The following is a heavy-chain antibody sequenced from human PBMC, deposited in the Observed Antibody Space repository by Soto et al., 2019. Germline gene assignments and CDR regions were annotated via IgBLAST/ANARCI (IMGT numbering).Heavy chain of an antibody. V-gene: IGHV1-69*13. Sequence: SVKVSCKASGGTFSSYAISWVRQAPGQGLEWMGGIIPIFGTANYAQKFQGRVTITADESTSTAYMELSSLRSEDTAVYYCARDRIFGNPNFDYWGQGTLVTVSS. CDR1: GGTFSSYA. CDR2: IIPIFGTA. D-gene: IGHD3-3*02. J-gene: IGHJ4*02. CDR3: ARDRIFGNPNFDY.